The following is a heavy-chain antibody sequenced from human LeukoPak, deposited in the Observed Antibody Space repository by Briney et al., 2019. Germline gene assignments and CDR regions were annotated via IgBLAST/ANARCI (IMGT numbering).Heavy chain of an antibody. CDR1: GGSIRSHY. V-gene: IGHV4-59*11. D-gene: IGHD3-22*01. Sequence: SETLSLTCTVSGGSIRSHYWSWIRQPPGKGLEWIGYIYYSGSTNYNPSLKSRVTISVDTSKNQFSLKLSSVTAADTAVYYCAREIVVVNHYYMDVWGKGTTVTVSS. CDR3: AREIVVVNHYYMDV. CDR2: IYYSGST. J-gene: IGHJ6*03.